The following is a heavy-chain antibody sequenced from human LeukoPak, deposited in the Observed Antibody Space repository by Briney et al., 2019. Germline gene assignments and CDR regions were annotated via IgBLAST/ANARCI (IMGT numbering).Heavy chain of an antibody. CDR1: GGSISSYY. CDR2: IYYSGST. V-gene: IGHV4-59*08. D-gene: IGHD6-13*01. Sequence: PSETLSLTCTVSGGSISSYYWSWIRQPPGKGLEWIGYIYYSGSTNYNPSPKSRVTISVDTSKNQFSLKLSSVTAADTAVYYCARREGIAAAGQWYFDLWGRGTLVTVSS. J-gene: IGHJ2*01. CDR3: ARREGIAAAGQWYFDL.